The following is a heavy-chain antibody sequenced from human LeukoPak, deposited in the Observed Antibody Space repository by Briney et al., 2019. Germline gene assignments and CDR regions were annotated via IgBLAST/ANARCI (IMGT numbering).Heavy chain of an antibody. Sequence: SETLSLTCTVSGGSISSYYWSWIRQPAGKGLEWIGRIYTSGSTNYNPSLKSRVTMSVDTSKNQFSLKLSSVTAADTAVYYCARRAQDYSSGWYVDYWGQGTLVTVSS. CDR3: ARRAQDYSSGWYVDY. D-gene: IGHD6-19*01. CDR1: GGSISSYY. V-gene: IGHV4-4*07. CDR2: IYTSGST. J-gene: IGHJ4*02.